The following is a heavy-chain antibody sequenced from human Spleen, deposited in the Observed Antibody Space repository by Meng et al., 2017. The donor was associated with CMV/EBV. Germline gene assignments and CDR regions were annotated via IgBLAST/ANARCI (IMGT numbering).Heavy chain of an antibody. CDR2: IRYEGSNR. CDR3: ATRPTVTTYGWFDP. J-gene: IGHJ5*02. Sequence: CGFTFSGYGMHGGRQAPGKGLEWVEFIRYEGSNRNYADSVKGRFTISRDNSNNTLYLQMNSLRAEDTAVYYCATRPTVTTYGWFDPWGQGTLVTVSS. CDR1: GFTFSGYG. D-gene: IGHD4-11*01. V-gene: IGHV3-30*02.